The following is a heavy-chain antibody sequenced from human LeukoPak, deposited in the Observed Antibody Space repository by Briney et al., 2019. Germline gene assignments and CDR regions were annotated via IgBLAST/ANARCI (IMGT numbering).Heavy chain of an antibody. Sequence: SETLSLTCAVSNYSISSGYYWGWIRQPPGKGLEWIGSIYHRGNTYYNPSLKRRCTISVDTSKNQFSLKLISVTAADTAVYYCARIRMITFGGVIVRTYYFDYWGQGTLVIVSS. V-gene: IGHV4-38-2*01. CDR2: IYHRGNT. D-gene: IGHD3-16*02. J-gene: IGHJ4*02. CDR1: NYSISSGYY. CDR3: ARIRMITFGGVIVRTYYFDY.